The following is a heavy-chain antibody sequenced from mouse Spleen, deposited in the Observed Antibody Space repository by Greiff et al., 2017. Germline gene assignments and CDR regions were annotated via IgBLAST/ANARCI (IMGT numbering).Heavy chain of an antibody. J-gene: IGHJ4*01. CDR2: IDPSDSYT. CDR3: AKGYAMDY. Sequence: QVQLKQPGAELVMPGASVKLSCKASGYTFTSYWMHWVKQRPGQGLEWIGEIDPSDSYTNYNQKFKGKATLTVDKSSSTAYMQLSSLTSEDSAVYYCAKGYAMDYWGQGTSVTVSS. V-gene: IGHV1-69*01. CDR1: GYTFTSYW.